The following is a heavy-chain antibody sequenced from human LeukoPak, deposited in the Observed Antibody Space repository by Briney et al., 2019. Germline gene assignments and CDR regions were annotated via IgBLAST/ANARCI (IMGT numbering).Heavy chain of an antibody. CDR3: ARYCSGGSCYSACHI. Sequence: ASGTLSLTCAVSGGSISSSNWWGWVRQPPGKGLEWIGEIYHSGSTNYNPPLKSRVTISVDKSKNQFSLKLSSVTAADTAVYYCARYCSGGSCYSACHIWGQGTMVTVSS. J-gene: IGHJ3*02. D-gene: IGHD2-15*01. V-gene: IGHV4-4*02. CDR2: IYHSGST. CDR1: GGSISSSNW.